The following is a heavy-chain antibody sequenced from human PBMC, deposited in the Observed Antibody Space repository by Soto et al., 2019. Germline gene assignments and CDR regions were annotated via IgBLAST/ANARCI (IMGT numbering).Heavy chain of an antibody. J-gene: IGHJ4*02. D-gene: IGHD1-20*01. CDR3: ARGITLPTPLDY. CDR2: ISAYNGNT. Sequence: VKVSCKASRYTFTSYGISWVRQAPGQGLEWMGWISAYNGNTNYAQKLQGRVTMTTDTSASTAYMELSSLRSEDTAVYYCARGITLPTPLDYWGQGTLVTVSS. CDR1: RYTFTSYG. V-gene: IGHV1-18*01.